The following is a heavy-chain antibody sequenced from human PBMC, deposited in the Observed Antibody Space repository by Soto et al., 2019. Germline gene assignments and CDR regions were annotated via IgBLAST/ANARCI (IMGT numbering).Heavy chain of an antibody. CDR1: RASLTDQY. J-gene: IGHJ6*02. CDR2: INHSVIT. D-gene: IGHD5-18*01. V-gene: IGHV4-34*01. CDR3: ARGKPSGYRFGPRNFFYYGMDV. Sequence: EILSLTCGVFRASLTDQYWTWIRQTPGKGLEWIGEINHSVITDYNPSLKSRVTLSLDTSKNQFSLKVTALTAADTAVYYCARGKPSGYRFGPRNFFYYGMDVWGPGTTVTVSS.